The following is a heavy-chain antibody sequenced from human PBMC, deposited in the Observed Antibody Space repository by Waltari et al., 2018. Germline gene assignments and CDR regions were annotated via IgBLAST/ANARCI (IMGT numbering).Heavy chain of an antibody. D-gene: IGHD3-16*01. CDR3: AGSRDRRFGMDV. J-gene: IGHJ6*02. CDR2: INPDSGGT. CDR1: GYTFTGYY. V-gene: IGHV1-2*02. Sequence: QMHLAQSGADVREPGASVKISCKSSGYTFTGYYIHWVRLVPGRGLQYMGWINPDSGGTTRVPRFQGRVTLTKDMSIRTTYMEVRSLTPDDTAVYYCAGSRDRRFGMDVWGQGTTVTVSS.